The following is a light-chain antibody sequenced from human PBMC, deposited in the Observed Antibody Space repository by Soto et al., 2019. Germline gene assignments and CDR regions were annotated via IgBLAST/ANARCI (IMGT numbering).Light chain of an antibody. CDR2: AAS. V-gene: IGKV1-39*01. Sequence: DIQMTQSPSSLSASVGDRVTITCRASQSISTYLYWYQQKPGKAPKLLIYAASSLQSGVPSRFSGSGSGTDFTLTISSLQPEDFATYHCQQSYSIPTTFGQGTRLEIK. CDR3: QQSYSIPTT. CDR1: QSISTY. J-gene: IGKJ5*01.